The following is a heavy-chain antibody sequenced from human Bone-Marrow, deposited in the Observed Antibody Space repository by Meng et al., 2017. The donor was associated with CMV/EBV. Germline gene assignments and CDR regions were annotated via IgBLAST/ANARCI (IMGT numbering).Heavy chain of an antibody. CDR3: AGARSGWGAFDI. D-gene: IGHD3-22*01. V-gene: IGHV3-13*01. CDR1: GFTFSSYD. J-gene: IGHJ3*02. Sequence: GGSLRLSCAASGFTFSSYDMHWVRQATGKGLEWVSAIGTAGDTYYPGSVKGRFTISRENAKNSLYLQMNSLRAGDTAVYYCAGARSGWGAFDIWGQGTRVTGSS. CDR2: IGTAGDT.